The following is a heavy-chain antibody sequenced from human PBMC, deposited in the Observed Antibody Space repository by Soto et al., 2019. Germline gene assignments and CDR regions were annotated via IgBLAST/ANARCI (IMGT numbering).Heavy chain of an antibody. D-gene: IGHD2-21*01. J-gene: IGHJ3*01. CDR3: ARGRKDIVGPPDVFDV. Sequence: PSETLSLTCTVSGGSVNTNYWTWIRKPPGRGPQWIGNIDYSGRPHYNPSLKSRVSMSIDISKNKFSLRLNSVTAADTAVYYCARGRKDIVGPPDVFDVWGQGTMVTVSS. CDR2: IDYSGRP. V-gene: IGHV4-59*02. CDR1: GGSVNTNY.